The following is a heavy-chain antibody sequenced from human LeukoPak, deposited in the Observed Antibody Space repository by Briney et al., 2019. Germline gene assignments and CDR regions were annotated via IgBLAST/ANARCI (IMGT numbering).Heavy chain of an antibody. Sequence: GGSLRLSCAASGFIFSSYDMYWVRQAPGKGLEWVAVISNDGNNKQYADSVKGRFTISRNNSKNTLYLQMNSLRADDTAVYHCAKDGLMRFFDYWGQGTLVTVSS. CDR2: ISNDGNNK. D-gene: IGHD2-8*01. V-gene: IGHV3-30*18. J-gene: IGHJ4*02. CDR3: AKDGLMRFFDY. CDR1: GFIFSSYD.